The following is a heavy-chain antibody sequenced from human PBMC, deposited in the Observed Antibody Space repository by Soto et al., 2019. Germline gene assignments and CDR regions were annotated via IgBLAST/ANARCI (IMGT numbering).Heavy chain of an antibody. CDR2: IIPIFGTA. Sequence: SVKVSCKASGYTFTSYDINWVRQATGQGLEWMGGIIPIFGTANYAQKFQGRVTITADESTSTAYMELSSLRSEDTAVYYCAAQRSPYSSSYGTLDYWGQGTLVTVSS. D-gene: IGHD6-6*01. J-gene: IGHJ4*02. CDR3: AAQRSPYSSSYGTLDY. CDR1: GYTFTSYD. V-gene: IGHV1-69*13.